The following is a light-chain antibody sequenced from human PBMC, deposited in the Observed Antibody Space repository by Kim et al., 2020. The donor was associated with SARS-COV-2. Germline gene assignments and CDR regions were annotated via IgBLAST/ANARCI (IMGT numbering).Light chain of an antibody. CDR1: QGIGTT. Sequence: APVEDTVTITCRASQGIGTTLAWYQQKAGKAPNLLIYAASALQSGVPLRFSGSGSGTDFTLTISGLQPEDFATYYCQQLTDYPISFGQGTRLEIK. CDR3: QQLTDYPIS. J-gene: IGKJ5*01. V-gene: IGKV1D-13*01. CDR2: AAS.